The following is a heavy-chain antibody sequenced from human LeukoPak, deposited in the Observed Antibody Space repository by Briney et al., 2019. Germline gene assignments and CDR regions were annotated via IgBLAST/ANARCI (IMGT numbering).Heavy chain of an antibody. CDR3: AREGSSSSLDYYYYYMDV. Sequence: ASVKVSCKASGGTFSSYAISWVRQAPGQGLAWMGGIIPIFGTANYAQKFQGRVTITTDESTSTAYMELSSLRSEDTAVYYCAREGSSSSLDYYYYYMDVWGKGTTVTVSS. CDR1: GGTFSSYA. CDR2: IIPIFGTA. V-gene: IGHV1-69*05. J-gene: IGHJ6*03. D-gene: IGHD6-6*01.